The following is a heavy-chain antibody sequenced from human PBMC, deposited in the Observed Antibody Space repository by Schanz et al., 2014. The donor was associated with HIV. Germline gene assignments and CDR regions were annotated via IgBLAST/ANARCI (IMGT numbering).Heavy chain of an antibody. CDR2: ISDSGRTT. CDR1: GFTFSGYA. CDR3: AKDPYQGSSGWLD. Sequence: EVQLLESGGGLVQPGGSLRLSCEVSGFTFSGYAMSWVRQAPGKGLEWVSAISDSGRTTYYGDSAKGRFTISRDNSKNTLYLQMHSLRAEDTAVYYCAKDPYQGSSGWLDWGQGTLVIVSS. V-gene: IGHV3-23*01. D-gene: IGHD6-19*01. J-gene: IGHJ4*02.